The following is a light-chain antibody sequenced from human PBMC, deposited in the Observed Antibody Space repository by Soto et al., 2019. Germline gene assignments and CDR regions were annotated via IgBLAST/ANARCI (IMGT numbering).Light chain of an antibody. CDR2: DAS. V-gene: IGKV1-33*01. Sequence: DIQRNQSPSSLDAAVGDRVTFTCQASQDIYKYLNWYQQKPGKAQKLLIYDASNLERGVPSRFSGSGSGTDFSLTIASLQSEDTATYYCQHYDHPPYTFGQGTKLEIK. CDR3: QHYDHPPYT. CDR1: QDIYKY. J-gene: IGKJ2*01.